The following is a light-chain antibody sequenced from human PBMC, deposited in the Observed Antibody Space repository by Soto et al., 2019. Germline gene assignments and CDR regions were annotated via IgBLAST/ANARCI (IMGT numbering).Light chain of an antibody. Sequence: QLVLTQSPSASASLGASVKLTCTLSSGHSNYAIAWHQQQPEKGPRYLLKLNSDGSHSKGDGSPNRFSGSSSGAQRYLTIPGLQAEDEADYYCQTWGTGIVIFGGGTKLTVL. CDR2: LNSDGSH. CDR1: SGHSNYA. CDR3: QTWGTGIVI. V-gene: IGLV4-69*01. J-gene: IGLJ2*01.